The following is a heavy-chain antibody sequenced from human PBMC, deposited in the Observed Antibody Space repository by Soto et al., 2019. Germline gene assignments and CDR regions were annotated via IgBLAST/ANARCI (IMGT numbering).Heavy chain of an antibody. V-gene: IGHV3-11*01. D-gene: IGHD2-15*01. CDR2: TSSSGSTT. CDR3: ARNGYCSRDACSYGVDV. CDR1: GFSFSDYY. J-gene: IGHJ6*02. Sequence: WGSLRLSCAASGFSFSDYYMSWIRQAPGKGLEWVSYTSSSGSTTYYADSVKGRFTVSRDNAKDSLWLQVNSLRADDTAVYYCARNGYCSRDACSYGVDVWGQGTTVTVSS.